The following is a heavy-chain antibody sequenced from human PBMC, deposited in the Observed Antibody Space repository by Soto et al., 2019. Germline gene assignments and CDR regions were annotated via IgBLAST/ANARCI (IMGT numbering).Heavy chain of an antibody. V-gene: IGHV1-69*13. J-gene: IGHJ6*02. CDR3: ASNWGCSGGSCYYYYGMDV. CDR1: GGTFSSYV. CDR2: IIPIFGTA. Sequence: PVKVSCKASGGTFSSYVISWVRQAPGQGLEWMGGIIPIFGTANYAQKFQGRVTITADESTSTAYMELSSLRSEDTAVYYCASNWGCSGGSCYYYYGMDVWGQGTTVTVSS. D-gene: IGHD2-15*01.